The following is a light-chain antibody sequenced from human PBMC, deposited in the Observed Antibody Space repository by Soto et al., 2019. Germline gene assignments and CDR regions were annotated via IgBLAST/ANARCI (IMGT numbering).Light chain of an antibody. CDR1: QSVSSF. V-gene: IGKV3-11*01. J-gene: IGKJ1*01. CDR3: HQRSNWPWT. Sequence: EIVLTQSPDTLSLSPGERATLSCRASQSVSSFLAWYQQKPGQAPRLLIYDATNRATGVPARFSGSGSATDVTLTITSLEPEDFAVYYCHQRSNWPWTFGQGTKVEV. CDR2: DAT.